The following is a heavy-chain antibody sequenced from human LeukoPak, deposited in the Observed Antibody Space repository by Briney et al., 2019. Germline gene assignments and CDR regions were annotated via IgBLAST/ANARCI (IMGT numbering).Heavy chain of an antibody. Sequence: GGSLRLSCAASGFPFSNYAMNWVRQAPGKGLEWVSSISESGDKTDYADSVRGRFTISRDNAKNSLYLQMNSLRAEDTAVYYCARDSGSYSSSWSDYWGQGTPVTVSS. CDR1: GFPFSNYA. V-gene: IGHV3-23*01. D-gene: IGHD6-13*01. J-gene: IGHJ4*02. CDR2: ISESGDKT. CDR3: ARDSGSYSSSWSDY.